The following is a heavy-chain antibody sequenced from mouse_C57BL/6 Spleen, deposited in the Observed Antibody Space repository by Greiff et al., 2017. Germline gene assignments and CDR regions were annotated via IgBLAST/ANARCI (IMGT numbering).Heavy chain of an antibody. J-gene: IGHJ4*01. V-gene: IGHV1-15*01. CDR2: IDPETGGT. CDR3: TRTRLGGDYYAMDY. CDR1: GYTFTDYE. D-gene: IGHD4-1*01. Sequence: QVQLQQPGAELVRPGASVTLSCKASGYTFTDYEMHWVKQTPVHGLEWIGAIDPETGGTAYNQKFKGKAILTADKSSSTAYMELRSLTSEDSAVYYYTRTRLGGDYYAMDYWGQGTSVTVSS.